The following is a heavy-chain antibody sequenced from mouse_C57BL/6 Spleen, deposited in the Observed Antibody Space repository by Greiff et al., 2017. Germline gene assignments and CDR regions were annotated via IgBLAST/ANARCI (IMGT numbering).Heavy chain of an antibody. D-gene: IGHD2-2*01. V-gene: IGHV1-61*01. CDR1: GYTFTSYW. CDR2: IYPSDSET. J-gene: IGHJ4*01. CDR3: ARWGGYDGGARDY. Sequence: QVQLQQPGAELVRPGSSVKLSCKASGYTFTSYWMDWVKQRPGQGLEWIGNIYPSDSETHYNQKFKDKATLTVDKSSSTAYMQLSSLTSEDSAVYYCARWGGYDGGARDYWGQGTSVTVSS.